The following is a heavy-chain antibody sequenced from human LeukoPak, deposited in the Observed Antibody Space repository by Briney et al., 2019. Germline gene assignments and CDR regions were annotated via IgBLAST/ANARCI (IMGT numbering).Heavy chain of an antibody. CDR2: IYYSGST. CDR1: GGSISSYY. CDR3: ARWGVPSGSYYIFDY. V-gene: IGHV4-59*08. D-gene: IGHD3-10*01. Sequence: SETLSLTCAVSGGSISSYYWSWIRQPPGKGLEWIGFIYYSGSTNYNPSLESRVTISVDTSKKQFSLKLRSVTAADTAVYYCARWGVPSGSYYIFDYWGQGTLVTVSS. J-gene: IGHJ4*02.